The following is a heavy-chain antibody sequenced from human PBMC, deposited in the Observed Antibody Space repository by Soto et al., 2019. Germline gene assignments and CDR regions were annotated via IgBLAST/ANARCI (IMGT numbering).Heavy chain of an antibody. D-gene: IGHD6-6*01. CDR2: IDPGGGST. Sequence: QVQLVQSGAEVKKPGASVKVSCKASGYTFAGYYMHWVRQAPGQGLEWVGIIDPGGGSTSDAQRFQCIVPRTTDTSTITFYMERSSLRSDDTAVYYCARATISSGVDYWGQRTLVNVAA. V-gene: IGHV1-46*01. J-gene: IGHJ4*02. CDR3: ARATISSGVDY. CDR1: GYTFAGYY.